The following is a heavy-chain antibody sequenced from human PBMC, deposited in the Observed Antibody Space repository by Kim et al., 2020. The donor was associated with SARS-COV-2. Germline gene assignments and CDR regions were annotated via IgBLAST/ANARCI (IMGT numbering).Heavy chain of an antibody. V-gene: IGHV3-9*01. CDR2: ISWNSGSK. Sequence: GGSLRLSCAASGFTFDDYAMHWVRQAPGKGLEWVSGISWNSGSKGYADSVKGRFTISRDNAKNSLYLQMNSLRAEDTALYYCAKAKYSSGWYNWFDPWGQGTLVTVSS. CDR1: GFTFDDYA. J-gene: IGHJ5*02. CDR3: AKAKYSSGWYNWFDP. D-gene: IGHD6-19*01.